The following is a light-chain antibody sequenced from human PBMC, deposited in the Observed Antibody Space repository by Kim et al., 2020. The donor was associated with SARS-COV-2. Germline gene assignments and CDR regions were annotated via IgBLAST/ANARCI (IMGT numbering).Light chain of an antibody. CDR1: SNDVGAHQY. V-gene: IGLV2-14*03. CDR2: DVS. J-gene: IGLJ1*01. Sequence: QSALTQPASMSGSLGQSITLSCIGTSNDVGAHQYVSWYQQHPGTAPKVIIFDVSRRPSGVSGRSSGSKSGNTASLTISGLQAEDEADYYCYSYTVSGTYVFGSGTKVTVL. CDR3: YSYTVSGTYV.